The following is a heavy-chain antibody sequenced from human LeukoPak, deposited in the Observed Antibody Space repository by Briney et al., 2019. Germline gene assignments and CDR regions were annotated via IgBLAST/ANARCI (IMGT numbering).Heavy chain of an antibody. CDR3: AKGGIVPAAKACDV. J-gene: IGHJ3*01. CDR1: GFTFSQSG. Sequence: GGSLRLSCVASGFTFSQSGIHWVRQAPGKGLEWVTLISYDGLKKDYADFVKGRFTVSRDNSENTAYLQINTLGVEDTAIYYCAKGGIVPAAKACDVWGHGTLVTVSS. D-gene: IGHD2-2*01. CDR2: ISYDGLKK. V-gene: IGHV3-30*18.